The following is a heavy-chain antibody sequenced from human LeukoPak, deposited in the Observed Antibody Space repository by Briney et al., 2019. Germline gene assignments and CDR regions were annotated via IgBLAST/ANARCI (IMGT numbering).Heavy chain of an antibody. Sequence: GGSLRLSCAASGFPLSTYWMHWVRQAPGKGLVWLSRISSDGNNTNYADSVKGRFTISRDDAKNTLYLQMNSPRAEDTAMYYCARITMVRGRAPWGQGTLVTVS. CDR1: GFPLSTYW. D-gene: IGHD3-10*01. CDR3: ARITMVRGRAP. V-gene: IGHV3-74*01. CDR2: ISSDGNNT. J-gene: IGHJ5*02.